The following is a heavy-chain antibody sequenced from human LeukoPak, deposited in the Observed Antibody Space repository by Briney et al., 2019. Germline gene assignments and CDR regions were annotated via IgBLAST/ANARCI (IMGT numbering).Heavy chain of an antibody. Sequence: PSETLSLTCAVYGGSFSGYYWSWIRQPPGKGLEWIGEINHSGSTNYNPSLKSRVNISVDTSKNQFSLKLSSVTAADTAVYYCARGVRNYFMWGQGTLVTVCS. D-gene: IGHD1-7*01. CDR3: ARGVRNYFM. V-gene: IGHV4-34*01. CDR1: GGSFSGYY. CDR2: INHSGST. J-gene: IGHJ4*02.